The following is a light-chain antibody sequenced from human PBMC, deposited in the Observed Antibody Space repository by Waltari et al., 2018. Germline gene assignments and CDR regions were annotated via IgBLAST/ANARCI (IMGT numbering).Light chain of an antibody. CDR2: DAS. J-gene: IGKJ4*01. Sequence: EIVLTQSPAPLSLSPGERATLSCRASQSVSSYLAWYQQKPGQAPRLLIYDASNRATGIPARFSGSGSGTDFTLTISNLEPEDFAVYYCQQTSNWPLTFGGGTKVEIK. CDR1: QSVSSY. V-gene: IGKV3-11*01. CDR3: QQTSNWPLT.